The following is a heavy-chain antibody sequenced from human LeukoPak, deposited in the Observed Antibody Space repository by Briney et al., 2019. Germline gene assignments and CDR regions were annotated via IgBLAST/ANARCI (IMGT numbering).Heavy chain of an antibody. CDR2: IKQDGGEK. D-gene: IGHD3-10*01. CDR1: GFTFSTYW. Sequence: PGGSLRLSCAASGFTFSTYWMSWVRQAPGKGLEWVANIKQDGGEKFYVDSVKGRFTISRDNAKNSLYLQMNSLRAEDATVYYRARISGRGTYTGVLDNWGQGTLVTVSS. V-gene: IGHV3-7*01. J-gene: IGHJ4*02. CDR3: ARISGRGTYTGVLDN.